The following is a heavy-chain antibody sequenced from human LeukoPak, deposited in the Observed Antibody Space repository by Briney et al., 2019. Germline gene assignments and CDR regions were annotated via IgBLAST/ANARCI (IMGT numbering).Heavy chain of an antibody. V-gene: IGHV4-39*01. CDR1: GGSISSSSYY. D-gene: IGHD3-22*01. J-gene: IGHJ4*02. CDR3: ARTSYYDSSGYYYGPYYFDY. CDR2: IYYSGST. Sequence: SETLSLTCTVSGGSISSSSYYWGWIRQPPGKGLEWIGSIYYSGSTYYNPSLKSRVTISVDTSKNQFSLKLSSVTAADTAVYYCARTSYYDSSGYYYGPYYFDYWGQGTLVTVSS.